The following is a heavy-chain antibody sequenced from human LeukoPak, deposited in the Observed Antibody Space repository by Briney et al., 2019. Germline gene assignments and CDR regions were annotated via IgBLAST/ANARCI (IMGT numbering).Heavy chain of an antibody. J-gene: IGHJ6*02. CDR2: ISAYNGNT. CDR3: ARDGEIYYYGSGSYQPPGIYYGMDV. Sequence: WASVKVSCKASGYTFTSYGISWVRQAPGQGLEWMGWISAYNGNTNYAQKLQGRVTMTTDTSTSTAYMELRSLRSDDTAVYYCARDGEIYYYGSGSYQPPGIYYGMDVWGQGTTATVSS. D-gene: IGHD3-10*01. CDR1: GYTFTSYG. V-gene: IGHV1-18*01.